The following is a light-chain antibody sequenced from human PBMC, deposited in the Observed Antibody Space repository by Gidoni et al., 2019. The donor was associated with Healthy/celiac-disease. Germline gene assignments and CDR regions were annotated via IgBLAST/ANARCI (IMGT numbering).Light chain of an antibody. J-gene: IGLJ3*02. Sequence: QSALTQTASVSGSPGQSPTISCTVTSSDVGSYNLVAWYQPHPGKAPNLMLYEVSKHPSGVSNRFSASKSGNTASLTISGLQAEDEADYYCCSYAGSSTWVFGGGTKLTVL. CDR3: CSYAGSSTWV. CDR2: EVS. CDR1: SSDVGSYNL. V-gene: IGLV2-23*02.